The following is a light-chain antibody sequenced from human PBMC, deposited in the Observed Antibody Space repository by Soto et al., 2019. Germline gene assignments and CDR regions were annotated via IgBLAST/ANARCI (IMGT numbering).Light chain of an antibody. CDR1: SSDVGGYNY. V-gene: IGLV2-14*01. CDR3: SSYAGSSNV. Sequence: QSVLTHPASVSGSPGQSITISCTGTSSDVGGYNYFSWFQQHSGKAPRLIIYQVSNRPSGVSNRFSGSKSGNTASLTVSGLQAEDEADYYCSSYAGSSNVFGTGTKVTVL. J-gene: IGLJ1*01. CDR2: QVS.